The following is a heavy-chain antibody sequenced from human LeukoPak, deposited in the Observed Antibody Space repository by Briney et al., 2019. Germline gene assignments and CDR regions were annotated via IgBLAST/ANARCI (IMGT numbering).Heavy chain of an antibody. CDR2: IYTSGST. Sequence: SETLSLTCTVSGGSISSYYWSWIRQPPGKGLEWIGYIYTSGSTNYNPSLKSRVTISVDTSKNQFSLRLSSVTAADTAVYYCARTPYYDFWSGYSHFDYWGQGTLVTVSS. CDR1: GGSISSYY. D-gene: IGHD3-3*01. CDR3: ARTPYYDFWSGYSHFDY. J-gene: IGHJ4*02. V-gene: IGHV4-4*09.